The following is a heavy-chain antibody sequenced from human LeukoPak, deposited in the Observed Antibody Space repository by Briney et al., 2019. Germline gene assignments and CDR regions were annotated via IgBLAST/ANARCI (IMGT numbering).Heavy chain of an antibody. Sequence: SETLSLTCTVSGGSISSSSYYWGWIRQPPGKGLEWIGSIYYSGSTYYNPSLKSRVTISVDTSKNQFSLKLSSVTAADTAVYYCARHGDYYDSSWEDRLQGWFDPWGQGTLVTVSS. D-gene: IGHD3-22*01. V-gene: IGHV4-39*01. CDR1: GGSISSSSYY. CDR2: IYYSGST. CDR3: ARHGDYYDSSWEDRLQGWFDP. J-gene: IGHJ5*02.